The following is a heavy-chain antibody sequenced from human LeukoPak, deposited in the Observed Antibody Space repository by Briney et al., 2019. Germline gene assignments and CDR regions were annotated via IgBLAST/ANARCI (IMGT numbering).Heavy chain of an antibody. CDR3: ASHYCSSTSCYFSG. CDR2: INHSGST. Sequence: SETLSLTCTVSGASISSYYWSWIRQPPGKGLEWIGEINHSGSTNYNSSLKSRVTISVDTSKNQFSLKLSSVTAADTAVYYCASHYCSSTSCYFSGWGQGTLVTVSS. J-gene: IGHJ4*02. CDR1: GASISSYY. D-gene: IGHD2-2*01. V-gene: IGHV4-34*01.